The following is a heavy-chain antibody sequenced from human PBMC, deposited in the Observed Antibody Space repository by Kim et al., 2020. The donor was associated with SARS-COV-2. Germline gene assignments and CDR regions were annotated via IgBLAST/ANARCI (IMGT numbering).Heavy chain of an antibody. CDR3: ARDWAGSSWYNMGYWFDP. CDR2: IIPILGIA. CDR1: GGTFSSYT. D-gene: IGHD6-13*01. V-gene: IGHV1-69*04. Sequence: SVKVSCKASGGTFSSYTISWVRQAPGQGLEWMGRIIPILGIANYAQKFQGRVTITADKSTSTAYMELSSLRSEDTAVYYCARDWAGSSWYNMGYWFDPWGQGTLVTVSS. J-gene: IGHJ5*02.